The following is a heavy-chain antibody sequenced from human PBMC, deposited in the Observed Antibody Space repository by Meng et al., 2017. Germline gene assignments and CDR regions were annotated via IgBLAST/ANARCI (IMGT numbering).Heavy chain of an antibody. J-gene: IGHJ3*02. D-gene: IGHD6-13*01. CDR3: AREAAAGANAFDI. CDR2: ISSSGSTI. Sequence: VHMVESGGGLAKPGGSMRLSCAASGFTFSDYYKSWIRQAPGKGLEWVSYISSSGSTIYYADSVKGRFTISRDNAKNSLYLQMNSLRAEDTAVYYCAREAAAGANAFDIWGQGTMVTVSS. CDR1: GFTFSDYY. V-gene: IGHV3-11*04.